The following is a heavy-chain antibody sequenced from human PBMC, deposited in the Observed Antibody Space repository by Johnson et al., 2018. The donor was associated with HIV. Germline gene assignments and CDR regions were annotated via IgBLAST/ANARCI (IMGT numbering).Heavy chain of an antibody. CDR3: ARDIAPGDYYGDYHNAFDI. V-gene: IGHV3-30-3*01. CDR1: GFTFSSYA. J-gene: IGHJ3*02. CDR2: ISYDGSNK. D-gene: IGHD4-17*01. Sequence: QVQLVESGGGLVQPGGSLRLSCAASGFTFSSYAMHWVRQAPGKGLEWVAVISYDGSNKYYADSVKGRFTISRDNSKNTLYLQMTPLRAEDTAVYYCARDIAPGDYYGDYHNAFDIWGQGTMVTVSS.